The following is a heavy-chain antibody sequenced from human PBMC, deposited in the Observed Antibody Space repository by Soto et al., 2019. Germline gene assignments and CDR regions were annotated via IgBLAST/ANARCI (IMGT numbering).Heavy chain of an antibody. CDR1: GFTFSNYA. CDR3: AKHGGPSYSYYMDV. CDR2: IRGSGDVT. V-gene: IGHV3-23*01. J-gene: IGHJ6*03. D-gene: IGHD3-3*01. Sequence: EVQLLESGGGLVQPGGSLRLSCAASGFTFSNYAMTWVRQAPGKGLEWVSVIRGSGDVTYYADSVQGRFAISRDNSKNTLYLQMNNLRDEDTAIYYCAKHGGPSYSYYMDVWGKGTTVTVSS.